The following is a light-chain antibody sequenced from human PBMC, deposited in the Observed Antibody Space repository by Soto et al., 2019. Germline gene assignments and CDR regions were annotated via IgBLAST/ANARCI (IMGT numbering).Light chain of an antibody. CDR2: SAS. CDR3: QQYNDWPPST. Sequence: EIVMTQSPATLSMSPGARATLSCRASQSVSSSLAWYQQTPGQAPRLLIYSASTRATGIPARFSGSGSGTEFTLTISSLQSEDFAVYYCQQYNDWPPSTFGQGTKVDIK. CDR1: QSVSSS. V-gene: IGKV3-15*01. J-gene: IGKJ1*01.